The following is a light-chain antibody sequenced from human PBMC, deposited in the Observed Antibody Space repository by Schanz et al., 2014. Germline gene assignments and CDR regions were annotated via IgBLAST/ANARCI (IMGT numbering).Light chain of an antibody. CDR3: RQYATAPVT. J-gene: IGKJ2*01. CDR2: GAS. CDR1: QSVSSTF. Sequence: EIVLTQSPGTLSLSPGERAALSCRASQSVSSTFLAWYQQKPGQAPRLLIYGASSRATGIPDRFRGSGSGTDFTLSISRLEPEDFAVYYCRQYATAPVTFGQGTRLEIK. V-gene: IGKV3-20*01.